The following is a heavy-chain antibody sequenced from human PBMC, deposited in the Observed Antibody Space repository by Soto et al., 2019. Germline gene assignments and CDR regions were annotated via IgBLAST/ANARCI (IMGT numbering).Heavy chain of an antibody. CDR1: GGSISSYY. D-gene: IGHD2-2*01. V-gene: IGHV4-59*01. Sequence: PSETLSLTCTVSGGSISSYYWSWIRQPPGKGLEWIGYIYYSGSTNYNPSLKSRVTISVDTSKNQFSLKLSSVTAADTAVYYCARAPWGGYCSSTSCYPTGHYYYGMDVWGQGTTVTVSS. CDR2: IYYSGST. J-gene: IGHJ6*02. CDR3: ARAPWGGYCSSTSCYPTGHYYYGMDV.